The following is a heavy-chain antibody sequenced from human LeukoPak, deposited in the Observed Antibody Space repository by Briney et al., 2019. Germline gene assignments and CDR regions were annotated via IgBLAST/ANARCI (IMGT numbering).Heavy chain of an antibody. CDR2: MNPNSGNT. J-gene: IGHJ6*02. V-gene: IGHV1-8*01. CDR1: GYTFTSNG. Sequence: ASVKVSCKTSGYTFTSNGISWVRQAPGQGLEWMGWMNPNSGNTGYAQKFQGRVTMTRNTSISTAYMELSSLRSEDTAVYYCARDYYDFWSGYYTPSAYYGTDVWGQGTTVTVSS. CDR3: ARDYYDFWSGYYTPSAYYGTDV. D-gene: IGHD3-3*01.